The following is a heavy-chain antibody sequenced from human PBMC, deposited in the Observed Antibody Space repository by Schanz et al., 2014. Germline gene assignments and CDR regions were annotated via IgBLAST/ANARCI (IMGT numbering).Heavy chain of an antibody. Sequence: QVQLVESGGGLVKPGGSLRLSCAASGFTFSDHYMAWIRQAPGKGLEWVSIISNTGTFINYADSVRGRFVISMDNAKSSLFLQMKGLRAEDTAVYYCVRDAYLQIRGTVFDSWGPGNLVTVSS. CDR2: ISNTGTFI. CDR3: VRDAYLQIRGTVFDS. J-gene: IGHJ4*02. D-gene: IGHD1-1*01. V-gene: IGHV3-11*01. CDR1: GFTFSDHY.